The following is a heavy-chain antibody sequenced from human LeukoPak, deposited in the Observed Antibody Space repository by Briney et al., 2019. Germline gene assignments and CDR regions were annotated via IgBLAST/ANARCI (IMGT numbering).Heavy chain of an antibody. CDR3: AKEGGEVRGVSRPFFDY. D-gene: IGHD3-10*01. Sequence: GGSLRLSCAASGFTFSSYGMHWVRQAPGKGLEWVAVISYDGSNKYYADSVKGRFTISRDNSKNTLYLQMNSLRAEDTAVYYCAKEGGEVRGVSRPFFDYWGQGTLVTVSS. J-gene: IGHJ4*02. CDR1: GFTFSSYG. V-gene: IGHV3-30*18. CDR2: ISYDGSNK.